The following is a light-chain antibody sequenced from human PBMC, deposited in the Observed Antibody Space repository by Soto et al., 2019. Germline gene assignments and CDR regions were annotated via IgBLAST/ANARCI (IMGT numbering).Light chain of an antibody. J-gene: IGKJ2*03. Sequence: DIPMTQSPSSLSASVGDRITITCQASQDITTYLNWYQQKPGKAPKLLIYGASTLETGVPSRCSGSGSGTDFTFVISSLQPEDLATYYCQQYDTIQYSFGQGTKLEIK. V-gene: IGKV1-33*01. CDR1: QDITTY. CDR2: GAS. CDR3: QQYDTIQYS.